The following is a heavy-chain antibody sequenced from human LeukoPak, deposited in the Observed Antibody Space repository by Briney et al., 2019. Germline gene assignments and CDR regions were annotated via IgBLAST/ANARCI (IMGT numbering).Heavy chain of an antibody. D-gene: IGHD1-26*01. CDR3: AKEEWELPAFDY. J-gene: IGHJ4*02. CDR2: ISSSSSYI. Sequence: GGSLRLSCAASGFTFSSYSMNWVRQAPGKGLEWVSSISSSSSYIYYADSVKGRFTISRDNAKNSLYLQMNSLRAEDTAVYYCAKEEWELPAFDYWGQGTLVTVSS. V-gene: IGHV3-21*04. CDR1: GFTFSSYS.